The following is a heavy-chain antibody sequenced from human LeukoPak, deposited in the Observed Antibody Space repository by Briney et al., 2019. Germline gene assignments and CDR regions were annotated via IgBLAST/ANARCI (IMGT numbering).Heavy chain of an antibody. CDR1: GFTFSNYG. Sequence: PGRSLRLSCAASGFTFSNYGMHWVRQAPGKGLEWVAVIYYDGSTTYYADSAKGRFTISRDNSMSTLYLQMNSLRAEDTAVYYCATGPHSAAAGIFDYWGQGTLVTVSS. V-gene: IGHV3-33*01. CDR2: IYYDGSTT. J-gene: IGHJ4*02. CDR3: ATGPHSAAAGIFDY. D-gene: IGHD6-13*01.